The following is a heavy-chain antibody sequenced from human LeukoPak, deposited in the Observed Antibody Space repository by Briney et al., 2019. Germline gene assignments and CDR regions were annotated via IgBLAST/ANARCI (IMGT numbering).Heavy chain of an antibody. V-gene: IGHV1-2*06. D-gene: IGHD3-10*01. CDR1: GYTFTDYY. Sequence: ASVKVSCKASGYTFTDYYVHWLRQAPGQGLEWMGRINPKRGGTNYAQKFQGRVTMTRDTSISTAYMQLSRLRSDDTAMYYCANSNYYGSGISDYWGQGTLVTVSS. CDR2: INPKRGGT. J-gene: IGHJ4*02. CDR3: ANSNYYGSGISDY.